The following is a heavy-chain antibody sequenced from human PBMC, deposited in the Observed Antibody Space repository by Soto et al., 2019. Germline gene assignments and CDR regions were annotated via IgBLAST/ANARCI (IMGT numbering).Heavy chain of an antibody. Sequence: ASVKVSCKASGYSFTDYHIHWVRQAPRQGLEWLGRINPKSGGTSTAQKFQGWVTTTRDRSISTVYMELTRLRSDDTAVYFCARGHSTDCSNGVCSFFYNHEMDVWGQGTTVTVSS. V-gene: IGHV1-2*04. CDR1: GYSFTDYH. J-gene: IGHJ6*02. CDR3: ARGHSTDCSNGVCSFFYNHEMDV. D-gene: IGHD2-8*01. CDR2: INPKSGGT.